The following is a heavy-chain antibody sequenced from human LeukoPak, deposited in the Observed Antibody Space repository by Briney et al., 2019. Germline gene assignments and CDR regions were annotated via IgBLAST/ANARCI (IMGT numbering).Heavy chain of an antibody. Sequence: PGGSLRLSCAASGFSLSNFAMSWVRQAPGKGLEWVSGMHTDGTTFYTDAVKNRFTMSRDKTQNTRYLQMNSLRAEDTAVYSCAKDLTYNDGRWEFDPWGQGTLVTVSS. CDR1: GFSLSNFA. D-gene: IGHD5-24*01. CDR2: MHTDGTT. V-gene: IGHV3-23*01. CDR3: AKDLTYNDGRWEFDP. J-gene: IGHJ5*02.